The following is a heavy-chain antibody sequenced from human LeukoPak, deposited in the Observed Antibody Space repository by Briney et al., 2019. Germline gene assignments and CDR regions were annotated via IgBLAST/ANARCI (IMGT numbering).Heavy chain of an antibody. J-gene: IGHJ4*02. CDR2: IWYDGSNK. V-gene: IGHV3-33*03. CDR3: ARYCHTNCQIRSFDY. CDR1: GFTFSSYG. D-gene: IGHD2/OR15-2a*01. Sequence: PGRSLRLSCAASGFTFSSYGMHWVRQAPGKGLEWVAVIWYDGSNKYYADSVKGRFTISRDNSKNALYLQMNSLRTEDTAVYYCARYCHTNCQIRSFDYWGQGTLVTVSS.